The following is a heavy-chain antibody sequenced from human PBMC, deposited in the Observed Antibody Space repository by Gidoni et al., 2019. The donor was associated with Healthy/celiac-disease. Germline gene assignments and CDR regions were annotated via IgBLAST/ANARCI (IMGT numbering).Heavy chain of an antibody. CDR3: ARHGCSSSSPFDY. CDR1: GYSFTSYG. J-gene: IGHJ4*02. CDR2: NYPGDSDT. Sequence: EVQLVQSGAEVKTPGASLKISCKGSGYSFTSYGIGWVRQMPGKGLEWMGINYPGDSDTRDSPSFQGQVTISADKSISTAYLQWSSLKASDTAMYYCARHGCSSSSPFDYWGQGTLVTVSS. V-gene: IGHV5-51*01. D-gene: IGHD6-13*01.